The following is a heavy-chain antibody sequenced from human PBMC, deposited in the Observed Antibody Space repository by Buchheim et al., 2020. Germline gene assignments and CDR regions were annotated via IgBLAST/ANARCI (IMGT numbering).Heavy chain of an antibody. Sequence: QVQLQESGPGLVKPSQTLSLTCTVPGGSISSGTYYWSWIRQPAGKGLEWIGRIYASGSTNYNPSLKSRVTISVDTSKNQFSLMLTSVTAADTAVYYCARRYYHDSSGGFDPWGQGTL. V-gene: IGHV4-61*02. CDR2: IYASGST. CDR3: ARRYYHDSSGGFDP. D-gene: IGHD3-22*01. CDR1: GGSISSGTYY. J-gene: IGHJ5*02.